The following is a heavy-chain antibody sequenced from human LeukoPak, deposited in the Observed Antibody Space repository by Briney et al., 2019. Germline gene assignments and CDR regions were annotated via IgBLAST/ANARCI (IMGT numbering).Heavy chain of an antibody. CDR3: ARRRIPDY. J-gene: IGHJ4*02. V-gene: IGHV4-34*01. CDR1: GGSFSGYY. CDR2: INHSGST. Sequence: SETLSLTCAVYGGSFSGYYWSWIRQPPGKGLEWIGEINHSGSTNYNPSLKSRVTISVDTSKNQFSLKLSSVTAADTAVYYCARRRIPDYWGQGTLVTVSS.